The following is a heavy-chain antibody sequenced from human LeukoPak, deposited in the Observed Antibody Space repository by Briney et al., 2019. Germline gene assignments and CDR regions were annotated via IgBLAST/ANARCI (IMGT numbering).Heavy chain of an antibody. J-gene: IGHJ6*03. CDR1: GFTFSSYG. D-gene: IGHD6-19*01. CDR3: AKDSDDRYSSGWYGGYYYMDV. V-gene: IGHV3-30*02. CDR2: IRYDGSYK. Sequence: GGSLRLSCAASGFTFSSYGMHWVRQAPGKGLEWVAFIRYDGSYKYYADSVKGPFTISRDNSKNTLYLQMSSLRAEDTAVYYCAKDSDDRYSSGWYGGYYYMDVWGKGTTVTISS.